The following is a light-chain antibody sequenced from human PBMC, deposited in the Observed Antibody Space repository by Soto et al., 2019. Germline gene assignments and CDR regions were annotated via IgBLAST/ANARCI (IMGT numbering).Light chain of an antibody. Sequence: EVVLTQSPGIMYLSPGERATLSCRASQTVGRSYLAWYQQKPGQAPRLLIFGTSTRATGIPDRFSGGGSGTEFTLTISRLDPEDFAVYYCQQYDSTPPWTFGQGPKVDIK. V-gene: IGKV3-20*01. CDR2: GTS. J-gene: IGKJ1*01. CDR3: QQYDSTPPWT. CDR1: QTVGRSY.